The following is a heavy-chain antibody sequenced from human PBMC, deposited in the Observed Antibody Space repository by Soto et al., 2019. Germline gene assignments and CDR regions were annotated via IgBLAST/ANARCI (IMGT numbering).Heavy chain of an antibody. Sequence: QVQLVESGGGVVQPGRSLRLSCAASGFTFSSYAMHWVRQAPGKGLEWVAVISYDGSNKYYADSVKGRFTISRDNSKNTLYLQMNSLRAEDTAGYYCAKQTGVRFDYWGQGTLVTVSS. CDR2: ISYDGSNK. D-gene: IGHD3-16*01. V-gene: IGHV3-30-3*01. J-gene: IGHJ4*02. CDR3: AKQTGVRFDY. CDR1: GFTFSSYA.